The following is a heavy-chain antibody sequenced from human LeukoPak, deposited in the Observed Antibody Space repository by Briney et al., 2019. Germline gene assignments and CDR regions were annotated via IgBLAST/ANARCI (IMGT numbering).Heavy chain of an antibody. CDR2: IYYSGST. Sequence: PSETLSLTCTVSGGSISSYYWSWIRQPPGKGLEWIGYIYYSGSTNYNPSLKSRVTISVDTSKNQFSLKPSSVTAADTAVYYCARRRYSGYDTDYGDFDYFDYWGQGTLVTVSS. CDR3: ARRRYSGYDTDYGDFDYFDY. V-gene: IGHV4-59*08. J-gene: IGHJ4*02. CDR1: GGSISSYY. D-gene: IGHD5-12*01.